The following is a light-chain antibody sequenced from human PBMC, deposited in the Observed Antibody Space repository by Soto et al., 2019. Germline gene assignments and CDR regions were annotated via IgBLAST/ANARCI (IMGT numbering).Light chain of an antibody. CDR3: QQYNNWPGT. Sequence: EIVMTQSPATLSVSPGERATLSCRASQSVSSNLAWYQQKPGQAPRLLFYGASTRATGIPARFSGRGSGTEFTLTISSLHAEYSAVYCCQQYNNWPGTFGQGTKVKIK. CDR1: QSVSSN. J-gene: IGKJ1*01. V-gene: IGKV3-15*01. CDR2: GAS.